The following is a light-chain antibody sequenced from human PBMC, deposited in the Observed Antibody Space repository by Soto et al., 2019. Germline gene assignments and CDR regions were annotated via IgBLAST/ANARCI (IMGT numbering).Light chain of an antibody. CDR2: DAS. Sequence: LYQSPSSVSESKSDRVKMTCRASQGIGSYLAWYQQKPGEAPKLLIYDASRLQSGVPSRFSGSGSGTEFTLTISSLQPEDFATYYCQQRSSYLITFGQRRLLEVK. CDR3: QQRSSYLIT. J-gene: IGKJ5*01. CDR1: QGIGSY. V-gene: IGKV1-9*01.